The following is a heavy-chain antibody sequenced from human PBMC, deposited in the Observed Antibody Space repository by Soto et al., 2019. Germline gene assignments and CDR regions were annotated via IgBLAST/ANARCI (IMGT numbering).Heavy chain of an antibody. CDR3: ARVTAAAGTWAF. Sequence: ASVKVSCKASGYTFTGYYMHWVRQAPGQGLEWMGWIDPNSGDTNYAQNLQGRVTMTWDTSISTAYMELSSLRSDDSAVYYCARVTAAAGTWAFWGQGTLVTVSS. J-gene: IGHJ4*02. CDR2: IDPNSGDT. D-gene: IGHD6-13*01. V-gene: IGHV1-2*02. CDR1: GYTFTGYY.